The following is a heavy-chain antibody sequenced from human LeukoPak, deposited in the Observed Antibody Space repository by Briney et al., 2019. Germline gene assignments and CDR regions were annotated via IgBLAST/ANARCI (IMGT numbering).Heavy chain of an antibody. J-gene: IGHJ4*02. CDR1: GYTFTSYG. D-gene: IGHD3-16*02. CDR3: ARDIRDGGYVWGSYRLDY. V-gene: IGHV1-18*01. Sequence: ASVTVSYKASGYTFTSYGISWVRQAPGQGLEWMGWISAYNGNTNYEQKLQGRVTITTDTSTSTAYMELRRLRSDDTAVYYCARDIRDGGYVWGSYRLDYWGQGTLVTVSS. CDR2: ISAYNGNT.